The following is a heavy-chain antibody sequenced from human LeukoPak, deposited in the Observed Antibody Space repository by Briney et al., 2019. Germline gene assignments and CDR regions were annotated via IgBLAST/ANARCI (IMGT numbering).Heavy chain of an antibody. CDR2: IYHSGNT. CDR1: GGSISRGGYS. J-gene: IGHJ4*02. CDR3: ARWDDGSGSVSD. V-gene: IGHV4-30-2*01. Sequence: PSGTLSLTCAVSGGSISRGGYSWSWIRQPPGKGLEWIGYIYHSGNTYYSPSLKSRVTISVDRSKNQFSLKLSSVTAADTAVYYCARWDDGSGSVSDWGQGTLVTVSS. D-gene: IGHD3-10*01.